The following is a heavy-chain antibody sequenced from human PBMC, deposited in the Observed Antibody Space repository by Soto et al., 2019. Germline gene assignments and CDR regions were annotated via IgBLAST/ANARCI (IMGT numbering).Heavy chain of an antibody. CDR2: IYWDDDR. Sequence: QITLKESGPTLVKPTQTLTLTCTFSGFSLSTSGVGVGWIRQPPGKALEWLALIYWDDDRRHSPSLKSRRTITKDTSKNQVVLTMTNMDPVDTATYYCAHSAFVLLSAAPHSNWFDPWGQGTLVTVSS. J-gene: IGHJ5*02. D-gene: IGHD2-2*01. CDR3: AHSAFVLLSAAPHSNWFDP. CDR1: GFSLSTSGVG. V-gene: IGHV2-5*02.